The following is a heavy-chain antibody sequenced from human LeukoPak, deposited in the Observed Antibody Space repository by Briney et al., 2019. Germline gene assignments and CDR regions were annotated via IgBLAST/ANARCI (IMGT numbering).Heavy chain of an antibody. J-gene: IGHJ6*02. CDR2: ISYDGNTK. Sequence: GRSLRLSCAASGFTFSSYAMQWVRQAPGKGLERVAVISYDGNTKYYADSVKGRFTVSRDNSNNMLYLQMNSLRVEDTAVYYCARYYYDTVRNMDVWGQGTTVTVSS. V-gene: IGHV3-30*04. CDR3: ARYYYDTVRNMDV. D-gene: IGHD3-22*01. CDR1: GFTFSSYA.